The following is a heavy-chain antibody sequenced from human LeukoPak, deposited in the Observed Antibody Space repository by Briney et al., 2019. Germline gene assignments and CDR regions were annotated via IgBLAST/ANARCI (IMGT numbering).Heavy chain of an antibody. CDR1: RLIFSTYG. D-gene: IGHD1-26*01. CDR3: AKVIGGSYSGGVEY. CDR2: ISYDGNNR. V-gene: IGHV3-30*18. J-gene: IGHJ4*02. Sequence: GGSLRLSCAASRLIFSTYGMHWVRQAPGKGLEWVAVISYDGNNRYYADSVKGRFTISRDNSKNTLYLQMNSLRAEDTAVYYCAKVIGGSYSGGVEYWGQGTLVTVSS.